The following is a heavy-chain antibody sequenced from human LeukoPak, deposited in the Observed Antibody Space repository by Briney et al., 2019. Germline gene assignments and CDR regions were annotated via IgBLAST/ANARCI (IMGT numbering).Heavy chain of an antibody. V-gene: IGHV4-30-4*08. CDR3: ARVAYIGDWFDP. D-gene: IGHD3-16*01. J-gene: IGHJ5*02. CDR2: IYYSGST. Sequence: SETLSLTCTVSGGSISSGDYYWSWIRQPPRKGLEWIGYIYYSGSTYYNPSLKSRVTISVDTSKNQFSLKLSSVTAADTAVYYCARVAYIGDWFDPWGQGTLVTVSS. CDR1: GGSISSGDYY.